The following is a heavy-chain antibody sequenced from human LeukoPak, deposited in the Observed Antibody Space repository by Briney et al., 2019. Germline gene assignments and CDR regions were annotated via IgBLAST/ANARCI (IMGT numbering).Heavy chain of an antibody. CDR3: ARGKLWFGELSRNWFDP. J-gene: IGHJ5*02. CDR2: IYTSGST. D-gene: IGHD3-10*01. V-gene: IGHV4-61*02. Sequence: PSETLSLTCTVSGGSISSGSYYWSWIRQPAGKGLEWIGRIYTSGSTNYNPSLKSRVTISVDTSKNQFSLKLSSVTAADTAVYYCARGKLWFGELSRNWFDPWGQGTLVTVSS. CDR1: GGSISSGSYY.